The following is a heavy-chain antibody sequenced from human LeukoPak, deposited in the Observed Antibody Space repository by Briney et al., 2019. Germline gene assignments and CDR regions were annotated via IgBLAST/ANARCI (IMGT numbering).Heavy chain of an antibody. CDR1: GYTFTGYY. D-gene: IGHD6-13*01. CDR2: INPNSGGT. Sequence: ASVKVSCKASGYTFTGYYMHWVRQAPGQGLEWMGRINPNSGGTNYAQKFQGRVTMTRDTSISTAYMELSRLRSDDTAVYYCAREPAAYEPGSYYYYGMDVWGQGTTVTVSS. CDR3: AREPAAYEPGSYYYYGMDV. V-gene: IGHV1-2*06. J-gene: IGHJ6*02.